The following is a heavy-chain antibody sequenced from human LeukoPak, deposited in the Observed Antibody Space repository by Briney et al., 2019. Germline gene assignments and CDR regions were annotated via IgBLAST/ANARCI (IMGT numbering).Heavy chain of an antibody. D-gene: IGHD3-16*01. J-gene: IGHJ4*02. CDR3: ARGGEDYYFDY. CDR1: GGSFSGYY. V-gene: IGHV4-34*01. Sequence: SETLSLTCAVYGGSFSGYYWSWIRQPPGKGLEWIGEIDHSGSTNYNPSLKSRVTISVDTSKNQFSLKLSSVTAADTAVYFCARGGEDYYFDYWGQGTLVTVSS. CDR2: IDHSGST.